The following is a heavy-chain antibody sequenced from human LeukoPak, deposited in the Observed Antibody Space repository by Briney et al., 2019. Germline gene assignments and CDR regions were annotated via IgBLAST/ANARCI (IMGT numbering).Heavy chain of an antibody. V-gene: IGHV3-33*01. J-gene: IGHJ2*01. Sequence: PGTSLRLSCAASGFTFSHHGLHWVRQAPGKGLEWLAIVWPDGNKKLYADSVKGRFIISKDNPKNTAYLQMNSLRVEDTALYYCVVVVVPAAVWHFDFCGSGTLVTVSS. CDR1: GFTFSHHG. D-gene: IGHD2-15*01. CDR3: VVVVVPAAVWHFDF. CDR2: VWPDGNKK.